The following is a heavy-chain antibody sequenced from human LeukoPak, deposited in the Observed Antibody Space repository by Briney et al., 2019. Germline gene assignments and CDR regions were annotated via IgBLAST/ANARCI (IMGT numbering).Heavy chain of an antibody. J-gene: IGHJ4*02. CDR2: IYPGDSDT. CDR1: GYSFTSYW. V-gene: IGHV5-51*01. CDR3: ARHGRTYYYDSSLSY. Sequence: GESLKISCKGSGYSFTSYWIGWVRQMPGKGLEWMGIIYPGDSDTRYSPSFQGQVTISADKSISTACLQWSSLKASDTAMYYCARHGRTYYYDSSLSYWGQGTLVTVSS. D-gene: IGHD3-22*01.